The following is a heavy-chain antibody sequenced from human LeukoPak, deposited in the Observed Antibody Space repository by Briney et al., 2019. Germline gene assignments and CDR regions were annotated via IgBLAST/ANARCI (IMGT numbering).Heavy chain of an antibody. V-gene: IGHV3-20*04. CDR3: ARELGGNFDY. CDR1: GFTFDDFG. D-gene: IGHD3-16*01. J-gene: IGHJ4*02. CDR2: IYWKGGST. Sequence: GGSLRLSCALSGFTFDDFGMSWVRPAPGKGREWVCGIYWKGGSTGYAGSVKGVFTISRDNAKNSLYLQMNSLRAEDTALYYCARELGGNFDYWGQGTLVTVSS.